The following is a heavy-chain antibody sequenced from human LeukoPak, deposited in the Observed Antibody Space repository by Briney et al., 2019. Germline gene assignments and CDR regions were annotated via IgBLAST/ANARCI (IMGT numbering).Heavy chain of an antibody. CDR3: ARAGVATILGNFDY. D-gene: IGHD5-12*01. CDR2: IDSSRSYI. CDR1: GFTFTSYS. J-gene: IGHJ4*02. V-gene: IGHV3-21*06. Sequence: PGGSLRLSCAASGFTFTSYSMNWVRQAPGKGLEWVSSIDSSRSYIYYADSVKGRFTISRDNAKNSLYLQMNSLRAEDTAVYYCARAGVATILGNFDYWGRGALVTVSS.